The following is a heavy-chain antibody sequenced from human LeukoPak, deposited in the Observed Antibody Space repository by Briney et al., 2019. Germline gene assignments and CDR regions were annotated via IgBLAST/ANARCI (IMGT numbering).Heavy chain of an antibody. CDR1: GGSISSSSYC. CDR3: ARTQTMMGAFDI. Sequence: PSETLSLTCTVSGGSISSSSYCCSWIRQPPGKGLEWIETIYYSGSTYYNPSLKSRLTISVDTSKKQFSLKLSSVTAADTAVYYCARTQTMMGAFDIWGQGTMVTVSS. V-gene: IGHV4-39*07. J-gene: IGHJ3*02. CDR2: IYYSGST. D-gene: IGHD3-22*01.